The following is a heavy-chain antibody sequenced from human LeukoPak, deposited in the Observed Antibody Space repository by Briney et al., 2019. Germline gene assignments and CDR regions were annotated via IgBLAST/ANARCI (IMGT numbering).Heavy chain of an antibody. CDR2: ISGSAGST. D-gene: IGHD2-2*02. J-gene: IGHJ4*02. CDR1: GFTFSSYA. Sequence: GGSLRLSCAASGFTFSSYAIRWVRQAPGKGLEWVSAISGSAGSTYYADSVKGRFTISRDNSKSTLYLQMNSLRGEDTAVYYCAKAPVVVPAAIDYWGQGTVVTVSS. CDR3: AKAPVVVPAAIDY. V-gene: IGHV3-23*01.